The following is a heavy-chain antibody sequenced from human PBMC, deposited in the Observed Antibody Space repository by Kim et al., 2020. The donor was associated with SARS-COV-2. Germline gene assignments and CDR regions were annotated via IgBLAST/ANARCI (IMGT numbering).Heavy chain of an antibody. V-gene: IGHV3-33*05. CDR2: ISYDGSNK. CDR3: ARGGIDILTGYYNVGGMDV. CDR1: GFTFSSYG. Sequence: GGSLRLSCAASGFTFSSYGMHWVRQAPGKGLEWVAVISYDGSNKYYADSVKGRFTISRDNSKNTLYLQMNSLRAEDTAVYYCARGGIDILTGYYNVGGMDVWGLGTTVTVSS. J-gene: IGHJ6*02. D-gene: IGHD3-9*01.